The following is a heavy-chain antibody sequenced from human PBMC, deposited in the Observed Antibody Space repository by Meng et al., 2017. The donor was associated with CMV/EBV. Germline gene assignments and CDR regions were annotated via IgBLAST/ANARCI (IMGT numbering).Heavy chain of an antibody. Sequence: GESLKISCAASGFTFSSYSMNWVRQAPGKGLEWVSSISSSSSYIYYADSVKGRFTISRDNAKNSLYLQMNSLRAEDTAVYYCARVQCSSTSCYIRDYYYGMDVWGQGTTVTVSS. CDR2: ISSSSSYI. J-gene: IGHJ6*02. CDR1: GFTFSSYS. V-gene: IGHV3-21*01. D-gene: IGHD2-2*02. CDR3: ARVQCSSTSCYIRDYYYGMDV.